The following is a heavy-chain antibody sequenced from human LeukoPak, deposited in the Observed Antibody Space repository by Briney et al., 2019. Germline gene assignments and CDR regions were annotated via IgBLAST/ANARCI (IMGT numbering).Heavy chain of an antibody. J-gene: IGHJ4*02. D-gene: IGHD6-13*01. CDR2: ISYDGSNK. Sequence: GGSLRLSCAASGFTFSSYAMHWVRQAPGKGLERVAVISYDGSNKYYADSVKGRFTISRDNSKNTLYLQMNSLRAEDTAVYYCASLAAADPTYYFDYWGQGTLVTVSS. CDR1: GFTFSSYA. V-gene: IGHV3-30*04. CDR3: ASLAAADPTYYFDY.